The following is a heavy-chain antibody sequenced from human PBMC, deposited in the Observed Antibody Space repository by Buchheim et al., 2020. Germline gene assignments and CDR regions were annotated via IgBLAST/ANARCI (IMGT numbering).Heavy chain of an antibody. J-gene: IGHJ4*02. CDR1: GFTFTSYL. CDR3: AKVGSSAYFFES. Sequence: EVGLLESGGSLAQPGGSLILSCAASGFTFTSYLMMWVRQGPGKGLECVSTINGRGDNTYYADSVKGRFIISRDTSRNTIYVRMDSLRVEDTAIYYCAKVGSSAYFFESWGRGTL. V-gene: IGHV3-23*01. CDR2: INGRGDNT.